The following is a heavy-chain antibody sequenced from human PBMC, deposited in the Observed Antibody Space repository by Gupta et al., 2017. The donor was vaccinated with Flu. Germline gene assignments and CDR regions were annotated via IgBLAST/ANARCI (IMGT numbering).Heavy chain of an antibody. J-gene: IGHJ4*02. CDR1: GFTFSSYS. Sequence: EVQLVESGGGLVKPGGSLRLSCAASGFTFSSYSMNWVRQAPGKGLEWVSSISSSSSYIYYADSVKGRFTISRDNAKNSLYLQMNSLRAEDTAVYYCASAWGYYYDSSGYPVGWGQGTLVTVSS. V-gene: IGHV3-21*01. CDR3: ASAWGYYYDSSGYPVG. D-gene: IGHD3-22*01. CDR2: ISSSSSYI.